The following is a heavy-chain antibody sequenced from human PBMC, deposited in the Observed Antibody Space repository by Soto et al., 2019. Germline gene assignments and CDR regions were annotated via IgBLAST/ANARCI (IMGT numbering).Heavy chain of an antibody. V-gene: IGHV3-23*01. CDR3: GKGQWLFGGDYFDP. Sequence: EVKLLESGGGLVQPGGSLKLSCAASGFIFSAYAMSWVRQAPGKGLEWVSTISGTIGATDYADSVKGRFTISRDISRNTLYQEMNIRRAEDTALYYCGKGQWLFGGDYFDPWGQGALVTVSS. CDR1: GFIFSAYA. J-gene: IGHJ4*02. D-gene: IGHD3-16*01. CDR2: ISGTIGAT.